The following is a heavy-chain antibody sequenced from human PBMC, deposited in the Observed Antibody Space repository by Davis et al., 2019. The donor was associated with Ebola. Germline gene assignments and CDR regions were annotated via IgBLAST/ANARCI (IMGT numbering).Heavy chain of an antibody. J-gene: IGHJ3*02. CDR2: INPSGGST. CDR1: AYTFTSYY. Sequence: ASVQVSCKASAYTFTSYYMSWVRQAPGQGLEWMGIINPSGGSTSYAQKFQGRVTMTRDTSTSTVYMELSSLRSEDTAVYYCARARSGGSRGYNGRAFDIWGQGTMVTVSS. D-gene: IGHD3-22*01. V-gene: IGHV1-46*01. CDR3: ARARSGGSRGYNGRAFDI.